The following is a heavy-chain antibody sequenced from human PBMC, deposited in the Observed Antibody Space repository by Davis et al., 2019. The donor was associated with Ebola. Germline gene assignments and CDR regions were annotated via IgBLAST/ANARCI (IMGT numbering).Heavy chain of an antibody. CDR2: INPSGGST. V-gene: IGHV1-46*01. CDR3: AREVVPAAMSAAAGTYFDY. CDR1: GYTFTSYY. J-gene: IGHJ4*02. D-gene: IGHD2-2*01. Sequence: ASVKVSCKASGYTFTSYYMHWVRQAPGQGLEWMGIINPSGGSTSYAQKFQGRVTMTRDTSTSTVYMELSSLRSEDTAVYYCAREVVPAAMSAAAGTYFDYWGQGTLVTVSS.